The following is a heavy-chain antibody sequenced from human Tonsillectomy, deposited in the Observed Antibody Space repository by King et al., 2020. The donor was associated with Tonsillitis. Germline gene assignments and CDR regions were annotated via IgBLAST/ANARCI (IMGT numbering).Heavy chain of an antibody. CDR3: TTGPIQLWLWPRVDY. CDR2: MESKTDDGTT. CDR1: GFTFSNAW. J-gene: IGHJ4*02. Sequence: VQLVESGGGLVRPGGSLRISCAASGFTFSNAWMSWVRQAPGKGLEGVGRMESKTDDGTTDHAALVKGRFTISREDSKNTLYLQMNSLKTEDTAVYYCTTGPIQLWLWPRVDYWGQGTLVTVSS. D-gene: IGHD5-18*01. V-gene: IGHV3-15*04.